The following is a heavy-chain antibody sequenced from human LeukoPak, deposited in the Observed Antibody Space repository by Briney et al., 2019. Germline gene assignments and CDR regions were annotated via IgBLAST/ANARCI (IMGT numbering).Heavy chain of an antibody. CDR1: GFTFSSYA. Sequence: GGSLRLSCAASGFTFSSYAMHWVRQAPGKGLEWVAVISYDGSNKYYVDSVKGRFTISRDNSKNTLYLQMNSLRGEDTAVYYCTKIDSSGFDYWGQGTLVTVSS. CDR3: TKIDSSGFDY. V-gene: IGHV3-30-3*02. D-gene: IGHD3-22*01. J-gene: IGHJ4*02. CDR2: ISYDGSNK.